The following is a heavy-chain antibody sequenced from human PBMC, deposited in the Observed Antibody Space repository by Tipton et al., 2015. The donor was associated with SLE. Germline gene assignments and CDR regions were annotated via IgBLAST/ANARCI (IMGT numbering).Heavy chain of an antibody. CDR2: ISYDGSNK. CDR3: AKDRGYSSGWTPDYYMDV. J-gene: IGHJ6*03. V-gene: IGHV3-30*18. CDR1: GFTFSRYG. D-gene: IGHD6-19*01. Sequence: AETGFTFSRYGMHWVRQAPGKGLVWVAVISYDGSNKYYADSVKGRFTISRDNSKNTLYLQMNSLRAEDTAVYYCAKDRGYSSGWTPDYYMDVWGKETTVTVSS.